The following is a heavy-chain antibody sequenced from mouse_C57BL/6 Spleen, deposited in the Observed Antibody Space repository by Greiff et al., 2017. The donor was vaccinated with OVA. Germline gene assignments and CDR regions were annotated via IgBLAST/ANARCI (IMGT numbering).Heavy chain of an antibody. J-gene: IGHJ2*01. Sequence: VKLVESGAELARPGASVKMSCKASGYTFTSYTMHWVKQRPGQGLEWIGYINPSSGYTKYNQKFKDKATLTADKSSSTAYMQLSSLTSEDSAVYYCARGDYYGSSYLLTGSFDYWGQGTTLTVSS. V-gene: IGHV1-4*01. CDR1: GYTFTSYT. CDR2: INPSSGYT. D-gene: IGHD1-1*01. CDR3: ARGDYYGSSYLLTGSFDY.